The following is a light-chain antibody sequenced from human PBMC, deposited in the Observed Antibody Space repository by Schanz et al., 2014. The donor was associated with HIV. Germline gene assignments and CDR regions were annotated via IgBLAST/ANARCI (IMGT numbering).Light chain of an antibody. J-gene: IGKJ4*01. Sequence: EIVLTQSPGTLSLSPGERATLSCRASQSVSSTYLAWYQHKPGQAPRLLIYDASNRATGIPDRFSGSGSGTDFTLTISRLEPEDSAVYYCQQYGSSPLTFGGGSKVEIK. V-gene: IGKV3-20*01. CDR3: QQYGSSPLT. CDR2: DAS. CDR1: QSVSSTY.